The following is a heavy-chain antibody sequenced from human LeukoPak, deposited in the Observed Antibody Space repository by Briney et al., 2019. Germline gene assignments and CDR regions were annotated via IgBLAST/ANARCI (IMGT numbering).Heavy chain of an antibody. CDR1: GVSVSSGSYH. V-gene: IGHV4-61*01. Sequence: NSSETLSLTCTVSGVSVSSGSYHWSWIRQPPGKGLEWIGYIYYSGSINYNPSLKSRVTISVDTSKNQFSLKLSSVTAADTAVYSCARGLTTVTTFNWFDPWGQGTLVAVSS. CDR3: ARGLTTVTTFNWFDP. D-gene: IGHD4-17*01. J-gene: IGHJ5*02. CDR2: IYYSGSI.